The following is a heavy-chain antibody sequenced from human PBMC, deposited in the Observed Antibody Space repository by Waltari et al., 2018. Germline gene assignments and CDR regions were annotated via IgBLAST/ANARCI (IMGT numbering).Heavy chain of an antibody. Sequence: QVQLQESGPGLVKPSETLSLTCTVSGGSISSYSCSWIRPPPGKGREWIGYIYYSGSTNYNPSLKSRVTISVDTSKNQFSLKLSSVTAADTAVYYCASYCSSTSCLGSAFDIWGQGTMVTVSS. CDR2: IYYSGST. V-gene: IGHV4-59*01. CDR3: ASYCSSTSCLGSAFDI. J-gene: IGHJ3*02. D-gene: IGHD2-2*01. CDR1: GGSISSYS.